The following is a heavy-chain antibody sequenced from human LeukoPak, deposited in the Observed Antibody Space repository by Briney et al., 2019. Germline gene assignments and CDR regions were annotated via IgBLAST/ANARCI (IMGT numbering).Heavy chain of an antibody. CDR2: MNPNSGNT. J-gene: IGHJ4*02. CDR1: GYTFTSYD. D-gene: IGHD2-21*01. CDR3: ARSSSVTIPGYYFDY. V-gene: IGHV1-8*01. Sequence: GASVKVSCKASGYTFTSYDINWVRQAPGQGLEWMGWMNPNSGNTGYAQKFQGRVTMTRNTSISTAYMELSSLRSDDTAVYYCARSSSVTIPGYYFDYWGQGTLVTVSS.